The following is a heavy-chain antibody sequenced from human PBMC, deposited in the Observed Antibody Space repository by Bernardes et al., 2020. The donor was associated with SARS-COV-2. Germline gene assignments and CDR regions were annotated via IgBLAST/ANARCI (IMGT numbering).Heavy chain of an antibody. CDR1: GFTFTSFC. V-gene: IGHV3-33*06. CDR3: AKTTWDCWSPYNIFGFDL. J-gene: IGHJ3*01. Sequence: GRSLRLSCTASGFTFTSFCMHWVRQAPGKGLEWVSGIWQDGSKLYYADSVKGRFTISRDNSRNTLYLEMNSLSAEDTALYYCAKTTWDCWSPYNIFGFDLWGQGTLVTVSS. D-gene: IGHD3-3*01. CDR2: IWQDGSKL.